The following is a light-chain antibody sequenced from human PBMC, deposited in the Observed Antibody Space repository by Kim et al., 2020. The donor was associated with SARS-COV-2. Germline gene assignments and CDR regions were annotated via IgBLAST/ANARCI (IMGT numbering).Light chain of an antibody. CDR2: QDI. CDR3: QAWNTATVV. Sequence: SVSPGQTASITCSGEKLGDKYTSWYQQKPGQSPVLVIYQDIKRPSGIPERFSASNSANTATLTISGTQAMDEADYFCQAWNTATVVFGGGTQLTVL. CDR1: KLGDKY. J-gene: IGLJ2*01. V-gene: IGLV3-1*01.